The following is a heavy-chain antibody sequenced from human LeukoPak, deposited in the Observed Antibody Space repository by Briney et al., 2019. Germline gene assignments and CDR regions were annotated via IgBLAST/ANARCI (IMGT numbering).Heavy chain of an antibody. Sequence: GGSLRLSCAASGFTFSSYAMHWVRQAPGKGLEWVAVISYDGSNKYYADSVKGRFTISRDNSKNTLYLQMNSLRAEDTAVYYCARDTLGSLVGAKQSGYYGMDVWGQGTTVTVSS. V-gene: IGHV3-30-3*01. J-gene: IGHJ6*02. CDR3: ARDTLGSLVGAKQSGYYGMDV. CDR1: GFTFSSYA. D-gene: IGHD1-26*01. CDR2: ISYDGSNK.